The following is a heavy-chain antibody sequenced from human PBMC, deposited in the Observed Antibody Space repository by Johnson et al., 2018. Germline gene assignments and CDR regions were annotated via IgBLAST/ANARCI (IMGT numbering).Heavy chain of an antibody. D-gene: IGHD3-22*01. Sequence: VQLVESGGGVIWPGGSLRLSCAASGFTFDDYGMTWVRQAPGKGLEWVAGINWNGGTPGHADSLKGRFTISRDNAKNSVYLQMNSLSVEDTALYYCARGDSSSYGHFFDYWGHGTLVAVSS. CDR2: INWNGGTP. CDR1: GFTFDDYG. V-gene: IGHV3-20*04. J-gene: IGHJ4*01. CDR3: ARGDSSSYGHFFDY.